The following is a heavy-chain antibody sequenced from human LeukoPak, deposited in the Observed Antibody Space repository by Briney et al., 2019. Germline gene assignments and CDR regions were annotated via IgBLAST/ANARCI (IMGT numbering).Heavy chain of an antibody. CDR3: ASNEWSGYYFDY. Sequence: KPSETLSLTCTVSGGSISSSSYYWGWIRQSPGLGLEWIGSIYSSGSTYYNPSLKSRVTISIDTSKNQLSLKMSSVTAADTALYYCASNEWSGYYFDYWGQGTLVTVSS. V-gene: IGHV4-39*01. CDR2: IYSSGST. J-gene: IGHJ4*02. D-gene: IGHD3-3*01. CDR1: GGSISSSSYY.